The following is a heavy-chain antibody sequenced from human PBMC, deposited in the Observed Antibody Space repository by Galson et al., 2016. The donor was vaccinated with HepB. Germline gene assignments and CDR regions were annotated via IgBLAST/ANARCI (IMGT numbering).Heavy chain of an antibody. CDR3: ATRLTGITTGYYFDT. V-gene: IGHV3-23*01. J-gene: IGHJ4*02. CDR2: ISDRVDKT. D-gene: IGHD1-1*01. Sequence: SLRLSCAASGFTFSSYAMNWARQTPGTGLEWVSGISDRVDKTYYADSVRGRFTISRDNSENTLYLQMNNMRVEDTAVYYCATRLTGITTGYYFDTWGQGTLVTVSS. CDR1: GFTFSSYA.